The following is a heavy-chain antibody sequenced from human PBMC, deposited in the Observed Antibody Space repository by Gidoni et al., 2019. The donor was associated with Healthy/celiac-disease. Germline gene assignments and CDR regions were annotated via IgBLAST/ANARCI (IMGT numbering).Heavy chain of an antibody. J-gene: IGHJ6*03. CDR3: ARAMVTAIPSTYYYYYYYMDV. Sequence: QVQLVASGGGVVQPGRSLRLSCAASGFTFRSYDMPWVRQAPGKGLEWVAGRSDEGSNKYYADSVKGRFNISRENSKNTLYLQMNSLRAEDTAVYYCARAMVTAIPSTYYYYYYYMDVWGKGTTVTVAS. D-gene: IGHD2-21*02. V-gene: IGHV3-30-3*01. CDR2: RSDEGSNK. CDR1: GFTFRSYD.